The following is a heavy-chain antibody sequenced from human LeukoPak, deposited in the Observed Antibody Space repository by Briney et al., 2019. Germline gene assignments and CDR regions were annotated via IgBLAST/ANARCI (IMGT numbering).Heavy chain of an antibody. J-gene: IGHJ5*02. CDR1: GFTFSSYE. CDR2: ISGSGSTI. CDR3: ARGGGFSSYGSGTYRWSDQNWFDP. Sequence: PGGSLRLSCAASGFTFSSYEMNWVRQAPGKGLEWVSYISGSGSTIYYADSVKGRFIISRDNAKNSLYLQMNSLRAEDTAVYYCARGGGFSSYGSGTYRWSDQNWFDPWGRGTLVTVSS. V-gene: IGHV3-48*03. D-gene: IGHD3-10*01.